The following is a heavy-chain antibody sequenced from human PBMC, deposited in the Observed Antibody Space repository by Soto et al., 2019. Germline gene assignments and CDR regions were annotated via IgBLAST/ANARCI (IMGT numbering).Heavy chain of an antibody. Sequence: PGGSLRLSCTASGFTFGDYAMSWVRQAPGKGLEWVGFIRSKAYGGKTEYAASVKGKFTISRDDSKSIAYLQRTSLKTEDTAVYYCTTHSSPYYYYGMDVWGQGTTVTVSS. J-gene: IGHJ6*02. CDR3: TTHSSPYYYYGMDV. CDR2: IRSKAYGGKT. CDR1: GFTFGDYA. D-gene: IGHD6-13*01. V-gene: IGHV3-49*04.